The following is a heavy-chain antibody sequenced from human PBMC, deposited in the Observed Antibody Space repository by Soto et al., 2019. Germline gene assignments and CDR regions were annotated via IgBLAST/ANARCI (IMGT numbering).Heavy chain of an antibody. CDR1: GGSINNYY. D-gene: IGHD3-3*01. V-gene: IGHV4-59*01. CDR2: IHYSGTT. J-gene: IGHJ4*02. Sequence: QVQLQESGPGLVKPSETLSLTCTVSGGSINNYYWSWIRPPPGAGLEWIGYIHYSGTTNYNPSLMSRVTISMDTSKNQFFLKLTSMTAADTAVYYCARRWSGIDYWGQGTLVTVSS. CDR3: ARRWSGIDY.